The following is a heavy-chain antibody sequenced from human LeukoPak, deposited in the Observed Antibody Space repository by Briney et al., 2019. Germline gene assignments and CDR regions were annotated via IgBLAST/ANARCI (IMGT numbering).Heavy chain of an antibody. Sequence: ASVKVSCKVSGCTLTELSMHWVRQAPGKGLEWMGGFDPEDGETIYAQKFQGRVTMTEDTSTDTAYMELSSLRSEDTAVYYCAKIFSGSSGPDDDAFDIWGQGTMVTVSS. D-gene: IGHD3-22*01. CDR2: FDPEDGET. CDR1: GCTLTELS. V-gene: IGHV1-24*01. J-gene: IGHJ3*02. CDR3: AKIFSGSSGPDDDAFDI.